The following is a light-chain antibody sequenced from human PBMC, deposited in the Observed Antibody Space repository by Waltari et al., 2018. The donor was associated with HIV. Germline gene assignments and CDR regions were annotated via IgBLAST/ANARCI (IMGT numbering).Light chain of an antibody. CDR1: QRVGNY. CDR2: DAS. J-gene: IGKJ2*03. V-gene: IGKV3-11*01. CDR3: QQRTNWPPYS. Sequence: EIVLTQSPATLSLSPGERATLSCRASQRVGNYLAWYQQKPGQPPRLLIYDASNRATGIPARFSGSGSRTDFTLTISSLEPEDFTVYYCQQRTNWPPYSFGQGTKLEIK.